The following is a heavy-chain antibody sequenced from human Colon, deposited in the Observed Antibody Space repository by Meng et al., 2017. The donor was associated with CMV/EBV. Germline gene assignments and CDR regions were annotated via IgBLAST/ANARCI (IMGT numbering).Heavy chain of an antibody. CDR1: GYTFINYA. Sequence: ASVKVSCKASGYTFINYAINWVRQAPGQGLDWMGSIIPFNGDTQFSHKFQGRVTMTTDTSTNTSYMELTSLRSDDTALYYCATAGYCSSTSCQISGGGYFDYWGQGTLVTVSS. CDR3: ATAGYCSSTSCQISGGGYFDY. J-gene: IGHJ4*02. D-gene: IGHD2-2*01. CDR2: IIPFNGDT. V-gene: IGHV1-18*01.